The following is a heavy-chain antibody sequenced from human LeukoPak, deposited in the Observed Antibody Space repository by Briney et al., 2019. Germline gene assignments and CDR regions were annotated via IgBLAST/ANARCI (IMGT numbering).Heavy chain of an antibody. V-gene: IGHV3-7*01. J-gene: IGHJ4*02. Sequence: VGSLRLSCAASGFTFSSYWMSWVRQAPGKGLEWVANIKQDGSEKYYVDSVKGRFTISRDNAKNSLYLQMNSLRAEDTAVYYCARLDRAVAGFFDYWGQGTLVTVSS. CDR1: GFTFSSYW. D-gene: IGHD6-19*01. CDR3: ARLDRAVAGFFDY. CDR2: IKQDGSEK.